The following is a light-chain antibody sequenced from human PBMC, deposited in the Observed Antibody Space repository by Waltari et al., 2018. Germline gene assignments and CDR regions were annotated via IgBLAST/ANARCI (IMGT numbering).Light chain of an antibody. CDR1: ESASSY. CDR2: GSS. V-gene: IGKV3-11*01. Sequence: RASESASSYVSWYQQKPGQAPRLLIYGSSTRATGVPDRFSGRGSGTDFSLTISSVEPEDFAVYYCQHTTDWPPAFTFGPGTRVDLK. J-gene: IGKJ3*01. CDR3: QHTTDWPPAFT.